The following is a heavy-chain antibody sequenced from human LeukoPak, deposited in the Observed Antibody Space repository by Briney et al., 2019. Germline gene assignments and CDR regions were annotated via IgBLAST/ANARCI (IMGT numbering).Heavy chain of an antibody. V-gene: IGHV3-23*01. CDR1: GFTFSSYA. Sequence: GGSLRLSCAASGFTFSSYAINWVRQAPGKGLEWVSIISGSGGSTYYADSVKGRFTISRDNSKNTLYLQMNSLRAEDTAVYYCAKGTKLAVAANKYFDHWGQGTLLTVSS. CDR3: AKGTKLAVAANKYFDH. CDR2: ISGSGGST. D-gene: IGHD2-15*01. J-gene: IGHJ4*02.